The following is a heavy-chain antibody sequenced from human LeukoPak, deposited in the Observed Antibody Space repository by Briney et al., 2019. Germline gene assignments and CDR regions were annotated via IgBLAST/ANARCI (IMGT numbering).Heavy chain of an antibody. CDR3: ARGQYYYDSSGYYSGPYYYYGMDV. D-gene: IGHD3-22*01. CDR2: IYYSGST. Sequence: SETLSLTCTVSGGSIGSYYWSWIRQPPGKGLEWIGYIYYSGSTNYNPSLKSRVTISVDTSKNQFSLKLSSVTAADTAVYYCARGQYYYDSSGYYSGPYYYYGMDVWGQGTTVTVSS. CDR1: GGSIGSYY. V-gene: IGHV4-59*01. J-gene: IGHJ6*02.